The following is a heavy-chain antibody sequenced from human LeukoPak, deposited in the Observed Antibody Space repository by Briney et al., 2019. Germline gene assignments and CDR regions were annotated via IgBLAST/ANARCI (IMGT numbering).Heavy chain of an antibody. J-gene: IGHJ4*02. CDR2: ISSSSSTI. V-gene: IGHV3-48*01. CDR1: GFTFSSYS. CDR3: ARDLRQFRYCGGDCSDY. Sequence: PGGSLRLSCAASGFTFSSYSMNWVRQAPGKGLEWVSYISSSSSTIYYADSVKGRFTISRDNAKNSLYLQMNSLRAEDTAVYYCARDLRQFRYCGGDCSDYWGQGTLVTVSS. D-gene: IGHD2-21*01.